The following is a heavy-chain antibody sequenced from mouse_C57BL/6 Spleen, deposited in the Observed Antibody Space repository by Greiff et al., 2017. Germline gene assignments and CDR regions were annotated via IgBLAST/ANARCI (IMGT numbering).Heavy chain of an antibody. Sequence: QVHVKQSGAELVRPGTSVKVSCKASGYAFTNYLIEWVKQRPGQGLEWIGVINPGSGGTNYNEKFKGKATLAEDKSYSPAYMQLSSLTSEDSSVYFCARGYGRGMDYWGQGPSGTVSS. V-gene: IGHV1-54*01. CDR3: ARGYGRGMDY. CDR1: GYAFTNYL. D-gene: IGHD1-1*01. J-gene: IGHJ4*01. CDR2: INPGSGGT.